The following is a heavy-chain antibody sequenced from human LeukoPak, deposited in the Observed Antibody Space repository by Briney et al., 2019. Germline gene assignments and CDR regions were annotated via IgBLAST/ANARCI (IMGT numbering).Heavy chain of an antibody. J-gene: IGHJ4*02. CDR2: IIPIFGTA. CDR3: AIEHRDYGASDY. D-gene: IGHD4-17*01. Sequence: AVKVSCKASGGTFSSYAISWVRQAPGQGLEWMGRIIPIFGTANYAQKFQGRVTITTDESTSTAYMELSSLRSEDTAVYYCAIEHRDYGASDYWGQGTLVTVSS. V-gene: IGHV1-69*05. CDR1: GGTFSSYA.